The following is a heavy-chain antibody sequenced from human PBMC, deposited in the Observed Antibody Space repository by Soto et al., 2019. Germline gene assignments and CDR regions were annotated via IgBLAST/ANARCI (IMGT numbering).Heavy chain of an antibody. CDR1: GYTFTGYY. CDR3: ARYYDFWSGLDY. D-gene: IGHD3-3*01. CDR2: INPNSGGT. Sequence: DCVKVSCQASGYTFTGYYMHWVRQAPGQGLEWMGWINPNSGGTNYAQKFQGRVTMTRDTSISTAYMELSRRRSDDTAVYYCARYYDFWSGLDYWGQGTLVTVSS. V-gene: IGHV1-2*02. J-gene: IGHJ4*02.